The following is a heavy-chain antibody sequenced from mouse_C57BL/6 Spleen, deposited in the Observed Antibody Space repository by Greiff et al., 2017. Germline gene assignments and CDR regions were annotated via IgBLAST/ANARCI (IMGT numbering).Heavy chain of an antibody. Sequence: EVQLVESGGGLVKPGGSLKLSCAASGFTFSSYTMSWVRQTPGKRLEWVATISGGGGNTYYPDSVKGRFTISRDNAKNTLYLQMSSLRSEDTALYYCARGDDGYPAWFAYWGQGTLVTVSA. J-gene: IGHJ3*01. CDR3: ARGDDGYPAWFAY. CDR2: ISGGGGNT. CDR1: GFTFSSYT. D-gene: IGHD2-3*01. V-gene: IGHV5-9*01.